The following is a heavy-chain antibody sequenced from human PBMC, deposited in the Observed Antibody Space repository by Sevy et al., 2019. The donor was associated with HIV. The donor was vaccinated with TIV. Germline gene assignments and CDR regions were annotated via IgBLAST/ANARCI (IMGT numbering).Heavy chain of an antibody. D-gene: IGHD1-1*01. CDR1: GFTFSSYT. V-gene: IGHV3-21*01. Sequence: GESLKISCAASGFTFSSYTINWGRQAPGKGLEWVSYISSSSDYIYYADSVKGRFTISRDNAKNSLYLQMNSLRAEDTAVYYCARETGNGEFGFYFDYWGQRTLVTVSS. CDR2: ISSSSDYI. J-gene: IGHJ4*02. CDR3: ARETGNGEFGFYFDY.